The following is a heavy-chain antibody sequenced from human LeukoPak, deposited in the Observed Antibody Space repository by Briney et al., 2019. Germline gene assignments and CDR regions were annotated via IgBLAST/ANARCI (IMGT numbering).Heavy chain of an antibody. CDR2: IGTRSNPI. CDR1: GFSFSDFY. D-gene: IGHD1-26*01. V-gene: IGHV3-11*01. CDR3: AREARGSGRDFDY. Sequence: PGGSLRLSCAASGFSFSDFYMSWIRQAPGMELEWIAYIGTRSNPIYYADSVKGRVTISRDDAKNSLYLQMNSLRDEDTAVYFCAREARGSGRDFDYWGQGILVTVSS. J-gene: IGHJ4*02.